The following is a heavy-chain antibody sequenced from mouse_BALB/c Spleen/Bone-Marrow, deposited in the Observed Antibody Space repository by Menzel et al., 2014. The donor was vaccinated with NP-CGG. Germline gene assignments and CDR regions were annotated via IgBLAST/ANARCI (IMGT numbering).Heavy chain of an antibody. J-gene: IGHJ3*01. CDR3: ARQSYEGFAY. D-gene: IGHD2-3*01. V-gene: IGHV5-12-2*01. CDR2: ISNGGGST. Sequence: EVQLVESGGGLVQPGGSRKLSCAASGFTFSSYTMSWVRQTPEKRLEWVAYISNGGGSTYYPDTVKGRFTISRDNATNTLYLQMSSLKSEDTAMYYCARQSYEGFAYWGQGTLVTVSA. CDR1: GFTFSSYT.